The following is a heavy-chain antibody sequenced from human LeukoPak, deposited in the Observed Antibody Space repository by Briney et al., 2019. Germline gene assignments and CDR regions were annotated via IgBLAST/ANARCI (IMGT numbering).Heavy chain of an antibody. V-gene: IGHV1-18*01. CDR3: ARARGGLIYYYYMDV. J-gene: IGHJ6*03. CDR2: ISAYNGNT. Sequence: ASVKVSCKASGYTFTSYGISWVRQAPGQGLEWMGWISAYNGNTNYAQKLQGRVTMTTDTSTSTAYMELRSPRSDDTAVYYCARARGGLIYYYYMDVWGKGTTVTVSS. D-gene: IGHD2-15*01. CDR1: GYTFTSYG.